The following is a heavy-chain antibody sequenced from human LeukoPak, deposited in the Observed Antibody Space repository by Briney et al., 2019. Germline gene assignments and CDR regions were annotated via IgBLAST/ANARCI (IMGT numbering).Heavy chain of an antibody. Sequence: GGSLRLSCAASGFIFSSSGMHWVRQAPGKGLEWVSYISSSSSTINYADSVKGRFTISRDKAKNSLYLQMNSLRAEDTAVYYCARGGSSRPDYWGQGTLVTVSS. CDR1: GFIFSSSG. CDR3: ARGGSSRPDY. CDR2: ISSSSSTI. V-gene: IGHV3-48*01. J-gene: IGHJ4*02.